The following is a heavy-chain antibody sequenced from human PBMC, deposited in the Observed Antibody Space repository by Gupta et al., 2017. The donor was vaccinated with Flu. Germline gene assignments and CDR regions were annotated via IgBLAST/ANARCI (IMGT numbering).Heavy chain of an antibody. CDR3: ASLERGYSSGWYLR. J-gene: IGHJ4*02. CDR2: INHSGGN. V-gene: IGHV4-34*02. CDR1: GGSFDGYY. Sequence: QVLLQQWGGGLLKSSETLSLNCAVYGGSFDGYYWSWIRQSPGKGLEWIGEINHSGGNNYNPSLKSRVTISADKSKNQFSLKLTSVTAADTATYYCASLERGYSSGWYLRWGQGTLVAVPS. D-gene: IGHD6-19*01.